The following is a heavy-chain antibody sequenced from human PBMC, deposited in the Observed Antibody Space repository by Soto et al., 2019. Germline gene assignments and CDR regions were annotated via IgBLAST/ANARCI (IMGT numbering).Heavy chain of an antibody. CDR2: IIPIFGTA. J-gene: IGHJ6*02. V-gene: IGHV1-69*13. CDR3: ARAHKPSIVVPAAINYYYYGMDV. Sequence: SVKVSCKASGGTFSSYAISWVRQAPGQGLEWMGGIIPIFGTANCAQKFQGRVTITADESTSTAYMELSSLRSEDTAVYYCARAHKPSIVVPAAINYYYYGMDVWGQGTTVTVSS. CDR1: GGTFSSYA. D-gene: IGHD2-2*01.